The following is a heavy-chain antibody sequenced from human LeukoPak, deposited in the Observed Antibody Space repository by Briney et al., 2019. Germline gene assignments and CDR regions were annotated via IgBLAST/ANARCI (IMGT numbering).Heavy chain of an antibody. J-gene: IGHJ4*02. CDR1: GYTFTGYY. Sequence: ASVKVSCKASGYTFTGYYMHWVRQAPGQGLEWMGWINPNSGGTNYAQKFQGRVTMTRDTSISTAYMELSRLRSDDTAVYYCARDLGMAAEIYYFDYWGQGTLVTVSS. CDR2: INPNSGGT. CDR3: ARDLGMAAEIYYFDY. V-gene: IGHV1-2*02. D-gene: IGHD6-25*01.